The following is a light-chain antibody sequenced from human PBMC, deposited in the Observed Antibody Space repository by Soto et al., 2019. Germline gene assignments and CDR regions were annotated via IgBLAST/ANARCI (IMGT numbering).Light chain of an antibody. CDR1: QSVSSSY. CDR2: GAS. J-gene: IGKJ3*01. Sequence: EIVLTQSPGTLSLSPGERATLSCRASQSVSSSYLAWYQQRPGQAPRLLIFGASYWATGIPDRFSGSGSGTDFTLTISRLEPEDFAVYYCQQYSSSPPEFTFGPGTKVD. V-gene: IGKV3-20*01. CDR3: QQYSSSPPEFT.